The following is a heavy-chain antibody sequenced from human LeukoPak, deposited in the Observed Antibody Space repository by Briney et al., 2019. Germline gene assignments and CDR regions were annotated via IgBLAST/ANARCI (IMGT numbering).Heavy chain of an antibody. D-gene: IGHD6-13*01. CDR1: GGSFSGYY. J-gene: IGHJ5*02. V-gene: IGHV4-34*01. CDR2: INHSGST. CDR3: ARHPPYSSSWFPFDP. Sequence: PSETLSLTCAVYGGSFSGYYWSWIRQPPGKGLEWIGGINHSGSTNYNPSLKSRVTISVDTSKNQFSLKLSSVAAADTAVYFCARHPPYSSSWFPFDPWGQGTLVTVSS.